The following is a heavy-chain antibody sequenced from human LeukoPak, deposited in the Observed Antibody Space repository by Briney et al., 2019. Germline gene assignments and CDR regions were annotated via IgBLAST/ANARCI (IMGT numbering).Heavy chain of an antibody. V-gene: IGHV3-21*01. CDR2: ISSSSYI. CDR3: ARGSAYYYDSSGYCHFDY. D-gene: IGHD3-22*01. Sequence: GGSLRLSCAASGFTFSSYSMNWVRQAPGKGLEWVSSISSSSYIYYADSVKGRFTISRDNAKNSLYLQMNSLRAEDTAVYYCARGSAYYYDSSGYCHFDYWGQGTLVTVSS. CDR1: GFTFSSYS. J-gene: IGHJ4*02.